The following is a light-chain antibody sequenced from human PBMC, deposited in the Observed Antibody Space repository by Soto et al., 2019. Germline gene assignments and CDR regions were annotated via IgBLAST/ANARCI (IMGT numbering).Light chain of an antibody. V-gene: IGKV3-20*01. CDR1: QSVSSSY. Sequence: EIVLTQSPGTLSLSQGERATLSCRASQSVSSSYLAWYQQKPGQAPRLLIYGASSRATGIPDRFSGSGSGTDFTLTISRLEPEDFAVYYCQQYNNWTPSTFGPGTKVDNK. CDR3: QQYNNWTPST. CDR2: GAS. J-gene: IGKJ3*01.